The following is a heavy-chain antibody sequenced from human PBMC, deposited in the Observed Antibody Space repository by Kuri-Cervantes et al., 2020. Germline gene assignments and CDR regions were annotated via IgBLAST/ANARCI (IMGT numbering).Heavy chain of an antibody. CDR1: GFTFDEYG. D-gene: IGHD3-10*01. J-gene: IGHJ4*02. CDR3: TRGAMSGDS. Sequence: GGSLRLSCAASGFTFDEYGMSWVRQAPGKGLEWVSTIGGGGGTTFYADSVKGRFTISRDNSKNTLYLQMNSLRPEDTAVYYCTRGAMSGDSWGQGTLVTVSS. CDR2: IGGGGGTT. V-gene: IGHV3-23*01.